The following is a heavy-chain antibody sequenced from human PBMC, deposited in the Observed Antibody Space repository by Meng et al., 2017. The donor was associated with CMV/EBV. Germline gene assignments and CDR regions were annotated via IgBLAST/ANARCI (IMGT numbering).Heavy chain of an antibody. D-gene: IGHD3-3*01. CDR3: ARDFTYYDFWSGYLSETRNYYYGMDV. Sequence: ASVKVSCKASGYTFTGYYMHWVRQAPGQGLEWMGWINPNSGGTNYAQKFQGRVTMTRDTSISTAYMELSRLRFDDTAVYYCARDFTYYDFWSGYLSETRNYYYGMDVWGQGTTVTVSS. J-gene: IGHJ6*02. V-gene: IGHV1-2*02. CDR2: INPNSGGT. CDR1: GYTFTGYY.